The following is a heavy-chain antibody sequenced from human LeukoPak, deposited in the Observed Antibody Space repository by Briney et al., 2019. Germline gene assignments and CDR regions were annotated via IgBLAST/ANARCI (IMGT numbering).Heavy chain of an antibody. Sequence: ASVKVSCKASGGSFSDYSISWVRQAPGQGLEWMGWISAYNGNTNYAQKLQGRVTMTTDTSTSTAYMELRSLRSDDTAVYYCARVRYDFWSGRYYYYYGMDVWGQGTTVTVSS. D-gene: IGHD3-3*01. CDR2: ISAYNGNT. V-gene: IGHV1-18*01. CDR3: ARVRYDFWSGRYYYYYGMDV. J-gene: IGHJ6*02. CDR1: GGSFSDYS.